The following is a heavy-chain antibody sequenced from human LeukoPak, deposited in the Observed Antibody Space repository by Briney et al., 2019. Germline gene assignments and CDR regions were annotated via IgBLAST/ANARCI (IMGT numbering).Heavy chain of an antibody. CDR1: GFTFSSYA. Sequence: GGSLRLSCAASGFTFSSYAMNWVRQAPGKGLEWVSGISSSGGSTYYAGSVKGRFTISRDNSANTLYVQTRSLRAEDTAVYYCAKAVGSQSYLYGLDVWGQGTTVSVSS. D-gene: IGHD3-16*02. J-gene: IGHJ6*02. CDR2: ISSSGGST. CDR3: AKAVGSQSYLYGLDV. V-gene: IGHV3-23*01.